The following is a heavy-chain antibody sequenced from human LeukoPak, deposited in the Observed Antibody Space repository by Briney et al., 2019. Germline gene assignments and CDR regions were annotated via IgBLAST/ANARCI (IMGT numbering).Heavy chain of an antibody. J-gene: IGHJ4*02. Sequence: ETLSLTCTVSGGSISPYYWSWIRQPPGKGLEWIGYIYYSGSTSYNPSLKSRVTISLDTSKNQFSLKLSSVTAADTAVYYCARSTWLLDKWGQGTLVTVSS. CDR2: IYYSGST. CDR3: ARSTWLLDK. D-gene: IGHD3-22*01. CDR1: GGSISPYY. V-gene: IGHV4-59*01.